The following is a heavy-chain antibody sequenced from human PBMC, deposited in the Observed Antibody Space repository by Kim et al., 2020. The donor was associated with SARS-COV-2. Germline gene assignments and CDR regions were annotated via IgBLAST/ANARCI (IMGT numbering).Heavy chain of an antibody. Sequence: GGSLRLSCAASGFTFSSYEMNWVRQAPGKGLDRVSYISSSGSTIYYADSVKGRFTISRDNAKNSLYLQMNSLRAEDTAVYYCARTDYGFWSGYHIPFDYWGQGTLVAVSS. CDR2: ISSSGSTI. J-gene: IGHJ4*02. V-gene: IGHV3-48*03. D-gene: IGHD3-3*01. CDR1: GFTFSSYE. CDR3: ARTDYGFWSGYHIPFDY.